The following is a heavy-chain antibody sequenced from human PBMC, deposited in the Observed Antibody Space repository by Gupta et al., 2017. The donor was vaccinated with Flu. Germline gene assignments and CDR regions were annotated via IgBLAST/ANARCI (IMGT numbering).Heavy chain of an antibody. CDR1: VYTFIGYY. Sequence: KVSCKASVYTFIGYYIHWVRQAPGQGLEWLGWINPDSGGTNYAQKLHGRVTMTRDTSISTAYVEVNRLRSDDTAVYYCSRGSLFDDWGQGTQVTVSS. CDR2: INPDSGGT. J-gene: IGHJ4*02. V-gene: IGHV1-2*02. CDR3: SRGSLFDD.